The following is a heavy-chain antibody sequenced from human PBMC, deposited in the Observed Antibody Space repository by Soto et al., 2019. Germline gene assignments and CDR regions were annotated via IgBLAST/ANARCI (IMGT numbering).Heavy chain of an antibody. CDR3: ARKRGGYCSGGSCPTYGMDV. CDR1: GGSIRSGGYS. D-gene: IGHD2-15*01. Sequence: SETLSLTCAVSGGSIRSGGYSWNWIRQPPGKGLEWIGYIYHSGSTYYNPSLKSRVTISVDRSKNQFSLKLSSVTAADTAVYYCARKRGGYCSGGSCPTYGMDVWGQGTTVT. J-gene: IGHJ6*02. CDR2: IYHSGST. V-gene: IGHV4-30-2*01.